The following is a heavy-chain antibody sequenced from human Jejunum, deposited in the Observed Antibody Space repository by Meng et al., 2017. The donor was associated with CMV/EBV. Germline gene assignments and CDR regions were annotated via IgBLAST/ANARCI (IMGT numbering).Heavy chain of an antibody. CDR3: AKVGSRYYFDS. CDR1: GFSFSDYS. J-gene: IGHJ4*02. Sequence: AASGFSFSDYSMNWVSQAPGKGLEWIAYSSTTGTRVDYADSVKGRFTISRDHAKNSLSLQMHSLRVEDTATYFCAKVGSRYYFDSWGQGALVTVSS. V-gene: IGHV3-48*04. CDR2: SSTTGTRV. D-gene: IGHD3-10*01.